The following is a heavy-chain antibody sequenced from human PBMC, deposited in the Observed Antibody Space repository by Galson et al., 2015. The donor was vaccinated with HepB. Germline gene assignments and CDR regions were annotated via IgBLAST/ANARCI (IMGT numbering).Heavy chain of an antibody. D-gene: IGHD2-15*01. CDR1: GFAFSNYA. V-gene: IGHV3-23*01. CDR3: AKGLMVVPIRPFDY. J-gene: IGHJ4*02. Sequence: SLRLSCAASGFAFSNYAMNWVRQAPGKGLDWVSTISGGGSSTYYADSVKGRFTVSRDNSKNTLYLQMNSLRAEDTAVYSCAKGLMVVPIRPFDYWGQGTLVPVSS. CDR2: ISGGGSST.